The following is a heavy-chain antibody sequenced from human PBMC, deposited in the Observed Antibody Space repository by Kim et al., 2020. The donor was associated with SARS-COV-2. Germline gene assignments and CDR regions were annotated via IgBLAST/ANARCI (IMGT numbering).Heavy chain of an antibody. V-gene: IGHV3-7*01. CDR1: GFTFSNEW. CDR3: AKSRWAFDF. J-gene: IGHJ3*01. D-gene: IGHD2-2*01. Sequence: GGSLRLSCAASGFTFSNEWMTWVRQSPGRGLEWVANINREGTERYYVDSVKGRFSISRDNAKNSVYLQMNSLIGEDTGVYYCAKSRWAFDFRGQGRMVTV. CDR2: INREGTER.